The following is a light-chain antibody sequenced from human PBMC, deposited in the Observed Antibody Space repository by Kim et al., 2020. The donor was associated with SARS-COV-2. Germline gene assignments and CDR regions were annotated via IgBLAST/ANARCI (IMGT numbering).Light chain of an antibody. Sequence: SASVGASVCLPCRARHGISNYLAWYQQKPGKAPNLLIYDASALLSGVPSRFRGSGSGTEFTLTISSLQPEDFVAYYCQHLNTFPLFGQGTKVDIK. CDR3: QHLNTFPL. V-gene: IGKV1-9*01. CDR1: HGISNY. J-gene: IGKJ2*01. CDR2: DAS.